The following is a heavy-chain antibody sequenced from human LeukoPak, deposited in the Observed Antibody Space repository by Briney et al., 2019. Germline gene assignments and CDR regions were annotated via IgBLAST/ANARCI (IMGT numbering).Heavy chain of an antibody. CDR1: GGSFSGYY. Sequence: SETLSLTCAVYGGSFSGYYWSWIRRPPGKGLEWIGEINHSGSTNYNPSLKSRVTMSVDTSKNQFSLKLSSVTAADTAVYYCAGGISGSYGLLFDYWGQGTLVTVSS. CDR2: INHSGST. D-gene: IGHD1-26*01. J-gene: IGHJ4*02. V-gene: IGHV4-34*01. CDR3: AGGISGSYGLLFDY.